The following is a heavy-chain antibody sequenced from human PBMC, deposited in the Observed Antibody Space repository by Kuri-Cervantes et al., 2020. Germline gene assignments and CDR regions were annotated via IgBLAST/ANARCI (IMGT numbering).Heavy chain of an antibody. CDR2: INPSGGST. Sequence: ASVKVSCKVSGYTLTELSMHWVRHAPGKGLEWMGIINPSGGSTSYAQKFQGRVTMTRDTSTSTVYMELSSLRSEDTAVYYCARDQVPYNGWGPLRGYSYGWYYWGQGTLVTVSS. J-gene: IGHJ4*02. CDR3: ARDQVPYNGWGPLRGYSYGWYY. V-gene: IGHV1-46*01. D-gene: IGHD5-18*01. CDR1: GYTLTELS.